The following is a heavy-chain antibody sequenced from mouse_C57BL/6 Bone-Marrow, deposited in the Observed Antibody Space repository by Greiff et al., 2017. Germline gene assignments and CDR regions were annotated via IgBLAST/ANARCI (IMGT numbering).Heavy chain of an antibody. CDR3: ARGDYYGRYYPWFAY. Sequence: DVKLVESGGDLVKPGGSLKLSCAASGFTFSSYGMSWVRQTPDKRLAWVATISSGGSYTYYPDSVKGRFTISRDNAKNTLYLQMRSLKSADTAMLYCARGDYYGRYYPWFAYWGQRNLGT. D-gene: IGHD1-1*01. CDR1: GFTFSSYG. V-gene: IGHV5-6*02. J-gene: IGHJ3*01. CDR2: ISSGGSYT.